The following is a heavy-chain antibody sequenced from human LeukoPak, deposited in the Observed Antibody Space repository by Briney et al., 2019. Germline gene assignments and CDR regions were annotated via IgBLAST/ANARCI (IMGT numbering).Heavy chain of an antibody. V-gene: IGHV3-48*04. CDR3: ARDKFTAAAGTEFDY. Sequence: GGSLRLSCAASGFTFSSYSMKCVRQAPGKGREGVLYISSSSSAIYYADSVKGRFTISRDNAKNSLYLQMNSLRAGDTAVYYCARDKFTAAAGTEFDYWGQGTLVTVSS. D-gene: IGHD6-13*01. CDR2: ISSSSSAI. CDR1: GFTFSSYS. J-gene: IGHJ4*02.